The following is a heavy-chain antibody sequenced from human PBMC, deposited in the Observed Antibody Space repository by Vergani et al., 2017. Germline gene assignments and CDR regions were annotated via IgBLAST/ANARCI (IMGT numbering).Heavy chain of an antibody. CDR2: ISSSSSYI. V-gene: IGHV3-21*01. D-gene: IGHD3-3*01. CDR1: GFTFSSYS. J-gene: IGHJ6*02. Sequence: EVQLVESGGGLVKPGGSLRLSCAASGFTFSSYSMNWVRQAPGKGLVWVSSISSSSSYIYYADSVKGRFTISRDNAKNSLYLQMNSLRAEDTAVYYCARDSMEWLSMRYYYYGMDVWGQGTTVTVSS. CDR3: ARDSMEWLSMRYYYYGMDV.